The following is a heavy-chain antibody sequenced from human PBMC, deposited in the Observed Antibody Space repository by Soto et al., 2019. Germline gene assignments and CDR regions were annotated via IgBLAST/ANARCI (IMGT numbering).Heavy chain of an antibody. Sequence: QVQLVESGGGVVQPGRSLKLSCAACGFAFSSYGMHWIRQAPGKGLEWVAVISYDGSNKYHVDSVKGRFTISRDNSQNTLFLQMNSLRAEDTAVYYCVKLRSSSWTQYAFDIWGHGTMVTVS. D-gene: IGHD6-13*01. V-gene: IGHV3-30*18. CDR2: ISYDGSNK. CDR1: GFAFSSYG. CDR3: VKLRSSSWTQYAFDI. J-gene: IGHJ3*02.